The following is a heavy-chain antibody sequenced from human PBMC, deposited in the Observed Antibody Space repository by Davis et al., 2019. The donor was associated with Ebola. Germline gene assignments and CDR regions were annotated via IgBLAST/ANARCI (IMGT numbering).Heavy chain of an antibody. CDR3: ARGSLLVVPAANNNWFDP. Sequence: PSETLSLTCAVSGGSISSSNWWSWVRQPPGKGLEWIGEIYHSGSTNYNPSLKSRVTISVDKSKNQFSLKLSSVTAADTAVYYCARGSLLVVPAANNNWFDPWGQGTLVTVSS. D-gene: IGHD2-2*01. CDR1: GGSISSSNW. V-gene: IGHV4-4*02. CDR2: IYHSGST. J-gene: IGHJ5*02.